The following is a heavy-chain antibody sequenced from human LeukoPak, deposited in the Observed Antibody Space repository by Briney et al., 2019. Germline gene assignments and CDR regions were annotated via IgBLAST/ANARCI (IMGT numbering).Heavy chain of an antibody. Sequence: SETLSLTCTVSGGSISGYYWSWIRQPPGKGLEWIGYIYYSGSTNYNPSLKSRVTISVDTSKNQFSLKLSSVTAADTAVYYCARAPLRSGYLKWFDPWGQGTLVTASS. CDR1: GGSISGYY. V-gene: IGHV4-59*12. CDR2: IYYSGST. D-gene: IGHD3-3*01. J-gene: IGHJ5*02. CDR3: ARAPLRSGYLKWFDP.